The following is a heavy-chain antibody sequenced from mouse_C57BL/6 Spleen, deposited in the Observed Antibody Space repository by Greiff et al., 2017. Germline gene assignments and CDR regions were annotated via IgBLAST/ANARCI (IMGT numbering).Heavy chain of an antibody. J-gene: IGHJ4*01. CDR3: ARDLRQLGLPLYYSMDY. D-gene: IGHD3-1*01. CDR2: IFPGSGST. Sequence: QVQLQQSGAELMKPGASVKLSCKATGYTFTGYWIEWVKQRPGHGLEWIGEIFPGSGSTNYTEKFKGQATFTEDTSSNTTYMQLSSLTTEDSAIYYGARDLRQLGLPLYYSMDYWGQGTSVTVSS. CDR1: GYTFTGYW. V-gene: IGHV1-9*01.